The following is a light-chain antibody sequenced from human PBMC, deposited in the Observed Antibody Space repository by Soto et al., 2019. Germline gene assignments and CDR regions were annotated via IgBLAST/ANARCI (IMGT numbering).Light chain of an antibody. CDR3: QQYNNWPPYT. CDR1: QSVSSN. CDR2: GAS. Sequence: EIVMTQSPATLSVSPGERATLSCRASQSVSSNLAWYQQKPGQAPRLLIYGASTSATGNPARFSGSGSGTEFTLTISSLQSEDFAVYYCQQYNNWPPYTFGQGTKLEIK. J-gene: IGKJ2*01. V-gene: IGKV3-15*01.